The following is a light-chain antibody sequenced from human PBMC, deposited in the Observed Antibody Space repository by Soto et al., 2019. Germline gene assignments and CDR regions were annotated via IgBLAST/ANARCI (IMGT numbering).Light chain of an antibody. J-gene: IGKJ5*01. CDR1: QIVGGDT. Sequence: IVLTQSPGTLSLSPGERATLSCRASQIVGGDTLAWFQQRPGQAPRLVIYGASNRAAGIPDRFSGTGPGTDFTLTVSRLEPEDFAMYYCQQYHWAPDTFGQGTRLVIK. CDR3: QQYHWAPDT. CDR2: GAS. V-gene: IGKV3-20*01.